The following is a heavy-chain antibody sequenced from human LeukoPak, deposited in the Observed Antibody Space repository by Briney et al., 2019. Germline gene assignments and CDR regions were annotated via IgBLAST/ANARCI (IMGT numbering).Heavy chain of an antibody. Sequence: GGSLRLSCAASGFTFSSYTMNWVRQAPGKGREWISYITSDNTIYYADSVKGRFTIPRDSAKNSLFLQMNSLRVEDTAGYWCVRDGGSRYHYGLAVWGRGTKVTVSS. CDR2: ITSDNTI. CDR1: GFTFSSYT. CDR3: VRDGGSRYHYGLAV. J-gene: IGHJ6*02. V-gene: IGHV3-69-1*01. D-gene: IGHD5-18*01.